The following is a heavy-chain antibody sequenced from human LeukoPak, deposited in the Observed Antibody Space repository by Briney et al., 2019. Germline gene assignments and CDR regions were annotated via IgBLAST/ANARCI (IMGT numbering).Heavy chain of an antibody. V-gene: IGHV4-4*07. CDR1: GGSISSYY. D-gene: IGHD2-2*01. Sequence: ETLSLTCTVSGGSISSYYWSWIRQPAGKGLEWIGRIYTSGSTNYNPSLKSRVTMSVDTSKNQFSLKLSSVTAADTAVYYCARVRRLGYCSSTSCTSPGWFDPWGQGTLVTVSS. J-gene: IGHJ5*02. CDR2: IYTSGST. CDR3: ARVRRLGYCSSTSCTSPGWFDP.